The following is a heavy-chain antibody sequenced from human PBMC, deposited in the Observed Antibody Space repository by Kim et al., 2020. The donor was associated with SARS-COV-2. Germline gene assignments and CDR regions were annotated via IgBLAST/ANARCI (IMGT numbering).Heavy chain of an antibody. D-gene: IGHD2-8*02. CDR2: ISGSGGST. CDR1: GFTFSSYA. Sequence: GGSLRLSCAASGFTFSSYAMSWVRQAPGKGLEWVSAISGSGGSTYYADSVKGRFTISRDNSKNTLYLQMNSLRAEDTAVYYCAKVRARLLGYYYYGMDVWGKGTRVSLFS. J-gene: IGHJ6*04. CDR3: AKVRARLLGYYYYGMDV. V-gene: IGHV3-23*01.